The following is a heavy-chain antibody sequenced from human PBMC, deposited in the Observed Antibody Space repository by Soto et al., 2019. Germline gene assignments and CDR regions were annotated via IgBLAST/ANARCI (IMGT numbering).Heavy chain of an antibody. V-gene: IGHV4-34*01. J-gene: IGHJ4*02. CDR3: ARGYYDSSGYYPEPYYFDY. D-gene: IGHD3-22*01. Sequence: SETLSLTCAVYGGSFSGYYWSWIRQPPGKGLEWIGEINHSGSTNYNPSLKSRVTISVDTSKNQFSLKLSSVTAADTAVYYCARGYYDSSGYYPEPYYFDYWGQGTLVTVSS. CDR1: GGSFSGYY. CDR2: INHSGST.